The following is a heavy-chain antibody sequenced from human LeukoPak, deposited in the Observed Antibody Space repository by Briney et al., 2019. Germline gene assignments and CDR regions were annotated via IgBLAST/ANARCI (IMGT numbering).Heavy chain of an antibody. Sequence: PGGSLRLSCAASGFTFSSYWMHWVRQAPGKGLVWVSRINSDGSSTSYADSVKGRFTISRDNAKNTLYLQMNSLRVEDTAVYFCARVSVDSSGWYFQNWGQGTLVTVSS. CDR2: INSDGSST. CDR3: ARVSVDSSGWYFQN. D-gene: IGHD6-19*01. V-gene: IGHV3-74*01. CDR1: GFTFSSYW. J-gene: IGHJ4*02.